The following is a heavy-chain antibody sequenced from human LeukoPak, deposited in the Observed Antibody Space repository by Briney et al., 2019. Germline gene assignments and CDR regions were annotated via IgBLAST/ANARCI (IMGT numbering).Heavy chain of an antibody. CDR1: GGSISSSSYY. Sequence: SETLSLTCTVSGGSISSSSYYWGWIRQPPGKGLEWIGSIYYSGNTYFNPSLKSRVTISVDTSKNQFALKLSSVTAADTAFYCCARHSNGYFDYWGRGTLVTVSS. J-gene: IGHJ4*02. V-gene: IGHV4-39*01. D-gene: IGHD3-22*01. CDR3: ARHSNGYFDY. CDR2: IYYSGNT.